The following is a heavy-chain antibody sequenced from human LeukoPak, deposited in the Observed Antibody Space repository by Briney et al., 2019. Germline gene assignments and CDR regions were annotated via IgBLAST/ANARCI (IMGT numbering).Heavy chain of an antibody. V-gene: IGHV1-46*01. CDR3: ARVNGDYGLSDDP. CDR1: GYTFTGYY. J-gene: IGHJ5*02. CDR2: INPSGGST. D-gene: IGHD4-17*01. Sequence: ASVKVSCKAFGYTFTGYYMHWVRQAPGQGLEWMGIINPSGGSTSYAQKFQGRVTMTRDTSTSTVYMELSSLRSEDTAVYYCARVNGDYGLSDDPWGQGTLVTVSS.